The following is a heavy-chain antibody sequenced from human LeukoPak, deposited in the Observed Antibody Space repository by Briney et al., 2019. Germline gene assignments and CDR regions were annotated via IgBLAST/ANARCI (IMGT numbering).Heavy chain of an antibody. CDR2: ISSTGRTI. J-gene: IGHJ4*02. D-gene: IGHD6-13*01. CDR3: TREGEYSNSWYYFDY. V-gene: IGHV3-11*01. Sequence: PGGSLRLSCAASGFTFSNAWMSWVRQAPGKGLEWVSYISSTGRTIYYADSVKGRFTISRDNAKNSMYLQMNSLRAEDTAMYYCTREGEYSNSWYYFDYWGQGTLVTVSS. CDR1: GFTFSNAW.